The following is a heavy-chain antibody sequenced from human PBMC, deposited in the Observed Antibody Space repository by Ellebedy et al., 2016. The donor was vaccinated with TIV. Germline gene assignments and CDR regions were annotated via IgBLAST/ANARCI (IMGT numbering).Heavy chain of an antibody. J-gene: IGHJ5*02. CDR2: INTYNGKT. CDR1: GYTFSLYG. D-gene: IGHD4-17*01. CDR3: ARGRPGTYCDYSGLDP. Sequence: AASVKVSCKASGYTFSLYGINWVRQAPGQGLEWMGWINTYNGKTKYAEKVQGRVTMTTDTSTSTAYMDLRSLRSDDTAVYYCARGRPGTYCDYSGLDPWGQGTLVTVSS. V-gene: IGHV1-18*01.